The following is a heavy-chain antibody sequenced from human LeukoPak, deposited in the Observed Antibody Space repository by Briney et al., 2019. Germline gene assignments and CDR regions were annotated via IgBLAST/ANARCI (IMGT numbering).Heavy chain of an antibody. Sequence: ASVKVSCKASGGTFSSYAISWVRQAPGQGLERMGGIIPIFGTANYAQKFQGRVTITADESTSTAYMELSSLRSEDTAVYYCNTGTTGSHDYWGQGTLVTVSS. CDR2: IIPIFGTA. J-gene: IGHJ4*02. D-gene: IGHD1-7*01. CDR3: NTGTTGSHDY. V-gene: IGHV1-69*01. CDR1: GGTFSSYA.